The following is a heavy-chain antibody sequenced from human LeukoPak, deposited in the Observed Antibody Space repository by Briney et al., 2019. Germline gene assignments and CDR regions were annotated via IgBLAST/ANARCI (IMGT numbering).Heavy chain of an antibody. V-gene: IGHV3-11*01. Sequence: GGSLRLSCAASGFTFSDYYMSWIRQAPGKGLEWVSYISSSGSTIYYADSVKGRFTISRDNAKNSLYLQMNSLRAEDTAVYYCASRYGSGSQYFDYWGQGTLVTVSS. CDR1: GFTFSDYY. D-gene: IGHD3-10*01. CDR2: ISSSGSTI. CDR3: ASRYGSGSQYFDY. J-gene: IGHJ4*02.